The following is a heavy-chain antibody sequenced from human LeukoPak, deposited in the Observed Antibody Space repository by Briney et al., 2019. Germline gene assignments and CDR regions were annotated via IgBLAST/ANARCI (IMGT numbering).Heavy chain of an antibody. CDR1: GFTFSNYW. D-gene: IGHD1-26*01. J-gene: IGHJ4*02. Sequence: QTGGSLRLSCVASGFTFSNYWMSWVRQAPGKGLEWVANIKQDGSEKFYVDSVKGRFTISRDNAKNSLYVQMNSLRAEDTAVYYCARLRGLYSDTNRYQTALDCWGQGTLVTVSS. V-gene: IGHV3-7*01. CDR3: ARLRGLYSDTNRYQTALDC. CDR2: IKQDGSEK.